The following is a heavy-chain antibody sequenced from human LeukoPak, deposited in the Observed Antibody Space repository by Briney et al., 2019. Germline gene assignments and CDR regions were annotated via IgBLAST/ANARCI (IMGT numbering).Heavy chain of an antibody. Sequence: KSSETLSLTCAVYGGSFSGYYWSWIRQPPGKGLEWIGEINHSGSTNYNPSLKSRVTISVDTSKNQFSLKLSSVTAADTAVYYCARGQSVGVVILEYFDYWGQGTLVTVSS. CDR1: GGSFSGYY. CDR3: ARGQSVGVVILEYFDY. D-gene: IGHD3-22*01. CDR2: INHSGST. V-gene: IGHV4-34*01. J-gene: IGHJ4*02.